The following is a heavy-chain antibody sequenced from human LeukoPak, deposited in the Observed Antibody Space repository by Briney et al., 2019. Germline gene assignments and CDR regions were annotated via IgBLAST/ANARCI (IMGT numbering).Heavy chain of an antibody. CDR3: ARGYDILTGYDSNWFDP. CDR2: IYYSGST. J-gene: IGHJ5*02. Sequence: PSETLSLTCTVSGGSISSSSYYWGWIRQPPGKGLEWIGSIYYSGSTYYNPSLKSRVTISVDTSKNQFSLKLSSVTAADTAVYYCARGYDILTGYDSNWFDPWGREPWSPSPQ. V-gene: IGHV4-39*07. CDR1: GGSISSSSYY. D-gene: IGHD3-9*01.